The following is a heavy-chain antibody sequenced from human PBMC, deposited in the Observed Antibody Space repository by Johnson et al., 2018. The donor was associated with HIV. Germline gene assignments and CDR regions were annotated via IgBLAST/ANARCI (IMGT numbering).Heavy chain of an antibody. J-gene: IGHJ3*02. V-gene: IGHV3-33*03. Sequence: QVQLVESGGGVVQPGRSLRLSCAASGFTFSSYGMHWVRQAPGKGLEWVAVIWYDGRNKYYADSVKGRFTISRDNANNSLYLQMNSLRAEDTAVYFCAKVSRLGDIEVLSDAFDIWGQGTMVIVSS. D-gene: IGHD3-10*01. CDR2: IWYDGRNK. CDR3: AKVSRLGDIEVLSDAFDI. CDR1: GFTFSSYG.